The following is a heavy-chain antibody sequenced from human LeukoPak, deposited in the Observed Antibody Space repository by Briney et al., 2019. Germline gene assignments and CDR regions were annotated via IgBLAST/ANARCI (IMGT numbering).Heavy chain of an antibody. J-gene: IGHJ6*02. D-gene: IGHD5-18*01. Sequence: GESLRLSCAASGFTFSSYWMSWVRQAPGKGLEWVANIKQDGGEKYYVDSVKGRFTISRDNAKNSLYLQMNSLRAEDTAVYYCAREWIQLWYYYYGMDVWGQGTTVTVSS. CDR3: AREWIQLWYYYYGMDV. CDR1: GFTFSSYW. CDR2: IKQDGGEK. V-gene: IGHV3-7*01.